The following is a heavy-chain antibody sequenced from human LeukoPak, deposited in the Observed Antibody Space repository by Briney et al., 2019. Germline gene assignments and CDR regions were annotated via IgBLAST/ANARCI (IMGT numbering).Heavy chain of an antibody. CDR1: GDSISSYF. J-gene: IGHJ5*02. V-gene: IGHV4-4*07. CDR3: ARMRRSDGWFDP. CDR2: IYTSGNT. Sequence: SETLSLTCTVSGDSISSYFWSWIRQPAGKGLEWIGLIYTSGNTDYNPSLKSRVTMSVDTSKNQFSLKLSSVAAADTAVYYCARMRRSDGWFDPWGQGTLVTVSS.